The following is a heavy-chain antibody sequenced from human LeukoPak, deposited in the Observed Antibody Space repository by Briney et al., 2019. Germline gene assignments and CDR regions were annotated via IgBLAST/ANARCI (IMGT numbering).Heavy chain of an antibody. CDR1: GFTVSSNY. Sequence: PAGSLRLSCAASGFTVSSNYMSWVRQAPGRGREWVSVIYSGGSTYYANSLKGGLPIPRDNTKNPLHRQLNSLTAEDTAVYYCARRYDDSRWSAELDYSGERTPVTASS. CDR2: IYSGGST. V-gene: IGHV3-53*01. CDR3: ARRYDDSRWSAELDY. D-gene: IGHD3-10*01. J-gene: IGHJ4*02.